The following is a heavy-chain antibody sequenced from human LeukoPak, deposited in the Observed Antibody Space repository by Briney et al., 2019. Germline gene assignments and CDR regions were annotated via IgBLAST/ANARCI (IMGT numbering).Heavy chain of an antibody. CDR2: IYSGGNT. CDR1: GFTVSSNY. CDR3: ASQVPAYGAGGAFDI. J-gene: IGHJ3*02. D-gene: IGHD4-17*01. V-gene: IGHV3-53*04. Sequence: PGGSLRLSCAASGFTVSSNYMSWVRQAPGKGLEWVSVIYSGGNTYYADSVKGRFTISRHNSKNTLYLQMNSLRAEDTAVYYCASQVPAYGAGGAFDIWGQGTMVTVSS.